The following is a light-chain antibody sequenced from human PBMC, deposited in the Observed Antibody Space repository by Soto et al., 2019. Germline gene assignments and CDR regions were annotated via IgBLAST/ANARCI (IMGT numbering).Light chain of an antibody. CDR2: DAS. CDR3: QQYESFSRT. Sequence: DIQMTQSPSTLSASVGDTVTVTCRASQSVSGWLAWYQQKPGEAPKLLIYDASALPRGVPSRFSGNRSGTKFPLPLSSRQTDDFATYYCQQYESFSRTFGPGTKVEI. V-gene: IGKV1-5*01. CDR1: QSVSGW. J-gene: IGKJ1*01.